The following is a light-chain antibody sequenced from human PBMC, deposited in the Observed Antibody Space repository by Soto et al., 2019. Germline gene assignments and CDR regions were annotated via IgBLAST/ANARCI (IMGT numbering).Light chain of an antibody. V-gene: IGLV2-14*01. CDR3: SSYTSSSTVV. Sequence: QSALTQPASVSGSPGQSITISYTGTSSDVGGYNYVSWYQQHPGKAPKLMIYDVSNRPSGVSNRFSGSKSGNTASLTISGLQAADAADYYCSSYTSSSTVVFGGGTKLTVL. CDR2: DVS. J-gene: IGLJ2*01. CDR1: SSDVGGYNY.